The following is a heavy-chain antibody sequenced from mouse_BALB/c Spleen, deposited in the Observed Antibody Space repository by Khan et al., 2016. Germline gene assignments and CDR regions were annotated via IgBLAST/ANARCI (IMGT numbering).Heavy chain of an antibody. D-gene: IGHD2-4*01. CDR1: GYTFTDYS. CDR3: ARRDDYDGFAY. CDR2: INTETGEP. J-gene: IGHJ3*01. Sequence: QIQLVQSGPELKKPGETVKISCKASGYTFTDYSMHWVKQAPGKGLKWMGWINTETGEPTYADDFKGRFDFSLETSASTDYLQINNLKNEDTATYFCARRDDYDGFAYWGQGTLVTVSA. V-gene: IGHV9-2-1*01.